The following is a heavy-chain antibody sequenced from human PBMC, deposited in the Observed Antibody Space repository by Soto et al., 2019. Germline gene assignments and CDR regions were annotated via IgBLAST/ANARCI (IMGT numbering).Heavy chain of an antibody. D-gene: IGHD2-15*01. CDR1: GFTFSSYG. J-gene: IGHJ6*02. Sequence: LRLSCAASGFTFSSYGMHWVRQAPGKGLEWVAVIWYDGSNKYYADSVKGRFTISRDNSKNTLYLQMNSLRAEDTAVYYCARDGRRYYYYYGMDVWGQGTTVTVSS. CDR2: IWYDGSNK. CDR3: ARDGRRYYYYYGMDV. V-gene: IGHV3-33*01.